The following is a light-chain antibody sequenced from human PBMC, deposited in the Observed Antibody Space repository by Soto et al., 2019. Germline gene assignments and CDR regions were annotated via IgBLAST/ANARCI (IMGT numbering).Light chain of an antibody. CDR1: HSVSSD. V-gene: IGKV3-15*01. Sequence: EIVMTQSPSTLSVSAGESATLSCRASHSVSSDLAWYQQKPGQAPRLLIYYTSTRATGFPARFSGGGSGTEFTLTISSLQAEDVAVYYCQQYNNWRTFGGGTKVDI. J-gene: IGKJ4*01. CDR2: YTS. CDR3: QQYNNWRT.